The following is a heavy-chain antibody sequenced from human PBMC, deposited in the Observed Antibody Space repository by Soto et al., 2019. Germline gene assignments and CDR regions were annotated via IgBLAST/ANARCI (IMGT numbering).Heavy chain of an antibody. V-gene: IGHV2-5*02. J-gene: IGHJ4*02. CDR2: IYWDDDK. CDR1: GFSLTTSGVG. Sequence: ITLNESGPTVVRPTETLTLTCRFSGFSLTTSGVGVGWIRQSPGKAPEWLALIYWDDDKRYSASLKSRLTITKDTSKIQVVLTVSDLDPTDTATYYCAHRVLRTVFGLVTTTAIYFDFWGQGTPVAVSS. CDR3: AHRVLRTVFGLVTTTAIYFDF. D-gene: IGHD3-3*01.